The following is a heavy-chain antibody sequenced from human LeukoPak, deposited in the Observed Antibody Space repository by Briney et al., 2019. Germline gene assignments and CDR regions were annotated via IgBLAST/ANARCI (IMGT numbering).Heavy chain of an antibody. Sequence: GGSLRLSCAASGFTFSTYWMHWVRQAPGKGLVWVARIRPEGTTTAYADSVKGRFTISRDNAKNTLFLQMNSLSAEETAVYYRARDLDWIIFDYWGQGTLVPVSS. CDR2: IRPEGTTT. CDR3: ARDLDWIIFDY. D-gene: IGHD3-9*01. CDR1: GFTFSTYW. J-gene: IGHJ4*02. V-gene: IGHV3-74*03.